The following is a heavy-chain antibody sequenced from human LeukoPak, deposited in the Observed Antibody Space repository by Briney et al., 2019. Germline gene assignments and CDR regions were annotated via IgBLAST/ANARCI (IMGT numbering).Heavy chain of an antibody. V-gene: IGHV3-7*01. CDR1: GFIIGSYW. D-gene: IGHD2/OR15-2a*01. CDR2: IRQDGSEK. Sequence: QPGGSLRLSCVASGFIIGSYWMSWVRQAPGKGLEWVANIRQDGSEKYYVDSVKGRLTISRDNAKNSLCLQMNNLTAADTAIYYCARAGYYGDDAFDLWGQGTRVTVSS. J-gene: IGHJ3*01. CDR3: ARAGYYGDDAFDL.